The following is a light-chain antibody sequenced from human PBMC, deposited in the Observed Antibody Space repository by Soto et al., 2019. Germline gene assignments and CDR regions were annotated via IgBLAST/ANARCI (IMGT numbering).Light chain of an antibody. CDR3: QQYNTWPQT. CDR2: FAS. J-gene: IGKJ1*01. V-gene: IGKV3-15*01. CDR1: QSVTTN. Sequence: EIVMTQSPATLSVYPGESATLSCRASQSVTTNLAWYQQKPGQAPRLLIYFASTRATGIPARFSGSGSGTEFTLTLSSLQSEDFAVYYRQQYNTWPQTFGQGTKVEIK.